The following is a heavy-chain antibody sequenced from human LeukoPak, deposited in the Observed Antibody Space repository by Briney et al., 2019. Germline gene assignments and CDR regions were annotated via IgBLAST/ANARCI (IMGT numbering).Heavy chain of an antibody. CDR3: VRDNYYGSGTFDY. J-gene: IGHJ4*02. Sequence: PGGSLRLSCAASGFTFSSYWMSWFRQAPGKGLEWVANIKQDGSEKYYVDSVKGRFTISRDNAKNSLYLQTNSLRAEDTAVYYCVRDNYYGSGTFDYWGQGTLVTVSS. CDR2: IKQDGSEK. CDR1: GFTFSSYW. V-gene: IGHV3-7*01. D-gene: IGHD3-10*01.